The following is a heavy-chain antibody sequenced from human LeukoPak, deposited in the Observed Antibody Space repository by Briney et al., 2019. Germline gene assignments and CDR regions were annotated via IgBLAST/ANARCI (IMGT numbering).Heavy chain of an antibody. CDR3: ARDRRYGDLYYYYGMDV. V-gene: IGHV3-48*03. Sequence: GGSPRLSCAASGFTFSSYEMNWVRQAPGKWLEWVSYISSSGSTIYYADSVKGRFTISRDNAKNSLYLQMNSLRAEDTAVYYCARDRRYGDLYYYYGMDVWGKGTTVTVSS. D-gene: IGHD4-17*01. CDR1: GFTFSSYE. CDR2: ISSSGSTI. J-gene: IGHJ6*04.